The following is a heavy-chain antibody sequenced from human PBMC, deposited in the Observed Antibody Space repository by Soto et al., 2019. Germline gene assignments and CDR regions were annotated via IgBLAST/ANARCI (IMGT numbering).Heavy chain of an antibody. J-gene: IGHJ5*02. V-gene: IGHV1-69*06. Sequence: QVQLVRSGAEVKKPGSSVKVSCKASGGTFSSYAISWVRQAPGQGLEWMGGIIPIFGTANYAQKFQGRVTITADKSTSTAYMELSSLRSEDTAVYYCASSHWSGYQTNWFDPWGQGTLVTVSS. CDR2: IIPIFGTA. D-gene: IGHD3-3*01. CDR3: ASSHWSGYQTNWFDP. CDR1: GGTFSSYA.